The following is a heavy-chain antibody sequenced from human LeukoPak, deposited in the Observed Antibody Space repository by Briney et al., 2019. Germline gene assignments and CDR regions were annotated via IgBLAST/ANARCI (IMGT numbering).Heavy chain of an antibody. CDR2: IYYSGST. J-gene: IGHJ6*03. V-gene: IGHV4-59*07. CDR1: GGSISSYY. D-gene: IGHD2-15*01. Sequence: PSDTLSLTCTVSGGSISSYYWSWIRQPPGKGLEWIGYIYYSGSTNSNPYLKSRGTISLDTSKNQFALQLISVTAADTAVYYCARAFLPCCSGGSCYLRAYYYMDVWGKGTTVTVSS. CDR3: ARAFLPCCSGGSCYLRAYYYMDV.